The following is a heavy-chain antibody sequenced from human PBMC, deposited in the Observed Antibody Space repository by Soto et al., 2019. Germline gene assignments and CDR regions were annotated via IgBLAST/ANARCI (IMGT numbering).Heavy chain of an antibody. CDR1: GGSISSSSYY. D-gene: IGHD2-8*01. Sequence: SETLSLTCTVSGGSISSSSYYWGWIRQPPGKGLEWIGSIYYSGSTYYNPSLKSRVTISVDTSNNQFSLKLSSVTAADTAVYYCARHPVWEYAIHSAFDIWGQGTMVTVS. V-gene: IGHV4-39*01. CDR3: ARHPVWEYAIHSAFDI. CDR2: IYYSGST. J-gene: IGHJ3*02.